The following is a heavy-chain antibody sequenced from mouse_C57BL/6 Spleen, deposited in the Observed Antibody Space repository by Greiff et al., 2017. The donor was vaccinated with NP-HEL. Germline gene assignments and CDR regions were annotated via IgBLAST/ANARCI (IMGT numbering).Heavy chain of an antibody. D-gene: IGHD3-2*02. J-gene: IGHJ4*01. V-gene: IGHV1-85*01. CDR3: ARRGTAQATCAMDY. CDR1: GYTFTSYD. Sequence: VQLVESGPELVKPGASVKLSCKASGYTFTSYDINWVKQRPGQGLEWIGWIYPRDGSTKYNEKFKGKATLTVDTSSSTAYMELHSLTSEDSAVYFCARRGTAQATCAMDYWGQGTSVTVSS. CDR2: IYPRDGST.